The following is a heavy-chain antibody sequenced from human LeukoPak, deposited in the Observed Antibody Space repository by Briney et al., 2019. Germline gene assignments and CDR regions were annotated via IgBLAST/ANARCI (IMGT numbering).Heavy chain of an antibody. CDR2: ISYDGNNK. CDR3: AKGRDGGYFRGVIDY. Sequence: GGSLRLSCAASGFTFSSYAMHWVRQAPGKGLEWVAVISYDGNNKYYADSVKGRFTISRDNSKNTLYLQMNSLRGEDTAVYYCAKGRDGGYFRGVIDYWGQGTPVTVSS. D-gene: IGHD3-9*01. V-gene: IGHV3-30*14. CDR1: GFTFSSYA. J-gene: IGHJ4*02.